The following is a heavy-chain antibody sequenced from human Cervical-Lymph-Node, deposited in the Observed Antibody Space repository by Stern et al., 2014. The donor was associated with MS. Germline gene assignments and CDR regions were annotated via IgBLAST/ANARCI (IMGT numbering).Heavy chain of an antibody. Sequence: VQLVESGPGLLKPSETLSLTCSVSGVSVTSSSYYWSWVRQPPGRGLEWIGEISHSGYTNYNPSLKSRVTISVDTSKNQFTLKMNSVTAADTAVYYCARTWIAVRNTKWFDPWGQGTLVTVSS. CDR2: ISHSGYT. CDR3: ARTWIAVRNTKWFDP. V-gene: IGHV4-39*01. D-gene: IGHD6-6*01. CDR1: GVSVTSSSYY. J-gene: IGHJ5*02.